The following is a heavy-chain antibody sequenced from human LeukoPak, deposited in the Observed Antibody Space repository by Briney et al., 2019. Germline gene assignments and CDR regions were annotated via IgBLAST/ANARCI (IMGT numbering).Heavy chain of an antibody. CDR1: GDSVSNNSAA. D-gene: IGHD1-26*01. V-gene: IGHV6-1*01. Sequence: SQTLSLTFAISGDSVSNNSAAWSWIRQSPSRGLEWLGRTYYRSKWYNDYAVSLKSRITINPDTSKNHFTLQLNSVTPVDTAVYYCARSVGSPTSGFEHWGQGTLVTVSS. CDR2: TYYRSKWYN. CDR3: ARSVGSPTSGFEH. J-gene: IGHJ4*02.